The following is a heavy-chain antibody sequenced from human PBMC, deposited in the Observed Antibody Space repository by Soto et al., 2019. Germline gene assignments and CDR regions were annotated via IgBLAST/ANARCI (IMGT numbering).Heavy chain of an antibody. Sequence: PGESLKISCKGSGYSFTSYWIGWVRQMPGKGLEWMGIIYPGDSDTRYSPSFQGQVTISADKSISTAYLQWSSLKASDTAMYYCARQEGVYYDSSGYFNWFDPWGQGTLVTVSS. D-gene: IGHD3-22*01. CDR1: GYSFTSYW. J-gene: IGHJ5*02. CDR3: ARQEGVYYDSSGYFNWFDP. CDR2: IYPGDSDT. V-gene: IGHV5-51*01.